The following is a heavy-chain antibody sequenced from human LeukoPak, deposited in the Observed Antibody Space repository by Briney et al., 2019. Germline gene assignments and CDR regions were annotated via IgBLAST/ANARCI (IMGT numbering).Heavy chain of an antibody. Sequence: PSETLSLTCAVSGGSITTADFDWAWIRQPPGQGFEWIATISSSGKAYYYPSLMSRVTISVDTSKNHFSLGVTSVTAADTGLFYCARFKGGTGFDYWGRGVLVIVS. V-gene: IGHV4-39*02. CDR1: GGSITTADFD. CDR3: ARFKGGTGFDY. D-gene: IGHD1-26*01. J-gene: IGHJ4*02. CDR2: ISSSGKA.